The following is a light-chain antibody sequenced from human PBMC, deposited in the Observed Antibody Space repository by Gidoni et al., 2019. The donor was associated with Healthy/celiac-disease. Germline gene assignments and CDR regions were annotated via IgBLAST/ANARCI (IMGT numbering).Light chain of an antibody. CDR2: KDS. Sequence: SYELTHPPSVSVSPGQTARITCSGDALPKQYAYWYQQKPGQAPVLVIYKDSERPSGITERFSGSSSGTTVTLTISGVQAEDEADYYCQSADSSGTYWVFGGGTKLTVL. V-gene: IGLV3-25*03. J-gene: IGLJ3*02. CDR1: ALPKQY. CDR3: QSADSSGTYWV.